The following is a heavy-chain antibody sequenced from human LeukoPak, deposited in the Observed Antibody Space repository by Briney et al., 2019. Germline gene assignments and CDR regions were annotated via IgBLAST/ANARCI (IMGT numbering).Heavy chain of an antibody. Sequence: KSSQTLSLTCTISGGSISSGSYYWSWIRQPAGKGLEWIGRIYTSGSTNYNPSLKSRVTISVDTSKNQFSLKLSSVTAADTAVYYCARGSGSYYDWGQGTLVTVSS. J-gene: IGHJ4*02. V-gene: IGHV4-61*02. CDR3: ARGSGSYYD. CDR1: GGSISSGSYY. CDR2: IYTSGST. D-gene: IGHD1-26*01.